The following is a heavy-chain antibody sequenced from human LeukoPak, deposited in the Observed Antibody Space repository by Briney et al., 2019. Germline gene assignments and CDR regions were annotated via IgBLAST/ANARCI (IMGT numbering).Heavy chain of an antibody. Sequence: SETLSLTCTVSGGSISSSSYYWGWIRQPPGKGLEWIGSIYYSGSTYYNPSLKSRVTISVDTSKNQFSLKLSSVTAADTAVYYCAREGGKMYYYDSSGYSDWGQGTLVTVSS. CDR3: AREGGKMYYYDSSGYSD. J-gene: IGHJ4*02. CDR2: IYYSGST. V-gene: IGHV4-39*07. CDR1: GGSISSSSYY. D-gene: IGHD3-22*01.